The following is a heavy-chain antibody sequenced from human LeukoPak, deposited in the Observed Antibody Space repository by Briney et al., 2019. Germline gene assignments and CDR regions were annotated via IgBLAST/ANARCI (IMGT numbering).Heavy chain of an antibody. CDR3: ARSIAARPPGAFDI. CDR2: INPNSGGT. J-gene: IGHJ3*02. CDR1: GYTFTGYY. Sequence: GASVKVSCKASGYTFTGYYMHWVRQAPGQGLEWMGWINPNSGGTNYAQKFQGRVTMTRDTSISTAYMELSRLRSDDTAVYYCARSIAARPPGAFDIWGQGTMVTVSS. V-gene: IGHV1-2*02. D-gene: IGHD6-6*01.